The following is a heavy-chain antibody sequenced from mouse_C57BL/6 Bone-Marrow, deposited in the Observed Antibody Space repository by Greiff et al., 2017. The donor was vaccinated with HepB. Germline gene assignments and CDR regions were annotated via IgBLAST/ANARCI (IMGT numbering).Heavy chain of an antibody. CDR2: ILPGSGST. Sequence: VKLLESGAELMKPGASVKLSCKATGYTFTGYWIEWVKQRPGHGLEWIGEILPGSGSTNYNEKFKGKATFTADTSSNTAYMQLSSLTTEDSAIYYCASGDYYGSSPYYAMDYWGQGTSVTVSS. D-gene: IGHD1-1*01. CDR3: ASGDYYGSSPYYAMDY. V-gene: IGHV1-9*01. CDR1: GYTFTGYW. J-gene: IGHJ4*01.